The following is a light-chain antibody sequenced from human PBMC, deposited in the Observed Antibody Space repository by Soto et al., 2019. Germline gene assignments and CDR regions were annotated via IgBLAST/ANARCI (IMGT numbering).Light chain of an antibody. J-gene: IGLJ1*01. CDR3: QAWDSSTAV. Sequence: SSELTQPPSVSVSPGQTASITCSGDKLGDNYAYWYQQKPGQSPVLVIYQDTKRPSGIPERFSGSNSGDTATLTISGTQAMDEADYYCQAWDSSTAVFGTGTKVTVL. V-gene: IGLV3-1*01. CDR2: QDT. CDR1: KLGDNY.